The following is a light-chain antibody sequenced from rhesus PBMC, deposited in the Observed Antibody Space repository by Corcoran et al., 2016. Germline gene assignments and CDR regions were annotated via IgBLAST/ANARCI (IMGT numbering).Light chain of an antibody. CDR3: QPSYGTPWT. Sequence: DIQMTQSPSSLSASVGDRVTITCRASENVNNYLHLYKQTPGKAPKLLIYSASTLQRGVPARFSGSGCGTDYTFTSSSLQPEDGATYYCQPSYGTPWTFGQGTKVEIK. V-gene: IGKV1-74*01. CDR1: ENVNNY. J-gene: IGKJ1*01. CDR2: SAS.